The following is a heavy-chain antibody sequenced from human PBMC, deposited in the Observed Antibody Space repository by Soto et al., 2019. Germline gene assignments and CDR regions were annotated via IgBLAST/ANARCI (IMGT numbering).Heavy chain of an antibody. CDR1: GFTVSSNY. J-gene: IGHJ4*02. CDR3: ARGPEYYYDRSGAYYFDY. CDR2: IYSGGST. Sequence: GGSLRLSCAASGFTVSSNYMSWVRQAPGKGLEWASVIYSGGSTYYADSVKGRFTISRDNSKNTLYLQMNSLRAEDTAVYYCARGPEYYYDRSGAYYFDYWGQGTLVTVS. V-gene: IGHV3-53*01. D-gene: IGHD3-22*01.